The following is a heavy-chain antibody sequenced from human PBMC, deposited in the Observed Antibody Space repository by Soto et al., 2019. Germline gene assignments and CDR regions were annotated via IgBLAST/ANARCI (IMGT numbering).Heavy chain of an antibody. J-gene: IGHJ4*02. CDR3: ARLARTGTTFRPFDY. V-gene: IGHV4-39*01. Sequence: SETLSLTCTVSGGSISSSSYYWGWIRQPPGKGLEWIGSIYYSGSTYYNPSLKSRVTISVDTSKNQFSLKLSSVTAADTAVYYCARLARTGTTFRPFDYWGQGTLVTVSS. D-gene: IGHD1-1*01. CDR2: IYYSGST. CDR1: GGSISSSSYY.